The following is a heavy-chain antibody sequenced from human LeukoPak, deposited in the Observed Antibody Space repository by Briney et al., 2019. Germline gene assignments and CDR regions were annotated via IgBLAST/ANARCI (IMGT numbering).Heavy chain of an antibody. J-gene: IGHJ4*02. Sequence: PGRSLRLSCAASGFTFSSYGMHWVRQAPGKGLEWVAVIWYDGSNKYYADSAKGRFTISRDNSKNTLYLQMNSLRAEDTAVYYCASRGYSYGSEVFDYWGQGTLVTVSS. CDR3: ASRGYSYGSEVFDY. V-gene: IGHV3-33*01. CDR2: IWYDGSNK. D-gene: IGHD5-18*01. CDR1: GFTFSSYG.